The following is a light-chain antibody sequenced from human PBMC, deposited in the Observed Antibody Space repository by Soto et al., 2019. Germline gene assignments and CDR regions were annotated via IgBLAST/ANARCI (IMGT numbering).Light chain of an antibody. J-gene: IGKJ2*01. Sequence: DIQMTQSPSSLSASVGDRVTITCRASQNISTFLNWYQHKSGKAPKLLIFVASSLQSGVPSRFSGSGSGTDFTLTISSLQPEDFATYYCQQTYSTPRTFGQGTRLEIK. CDR3: QQTYSTPRT. CDR1: QNISTF. V-gene: IGKV1-39*01. CDR2: VAS.